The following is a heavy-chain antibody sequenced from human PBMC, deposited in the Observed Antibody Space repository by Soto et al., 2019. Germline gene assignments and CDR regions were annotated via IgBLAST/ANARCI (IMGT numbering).Heavy chain of an antibody. J-gene: IGHJ6*02. V-gene: IGHV3-30-3*01. CDR3: ARDPNPAAAAYYYHYGMDV. CDR2: VSYDGSNK. D-gene: IGHD6-13*01. Sequence: QVQLVESGGGVVQPGRSLRLSCAASGFTFTSNPMHWVRQAPGKGLEWVAVVSYDGSNKYYADSVKGRFTISRDNSKNTLSPQMNSLRAEDTAVYFCARDPNPAAAAYYYHYGMDVWGQGTTVTVSS. CDR1: GFTFTSNP.